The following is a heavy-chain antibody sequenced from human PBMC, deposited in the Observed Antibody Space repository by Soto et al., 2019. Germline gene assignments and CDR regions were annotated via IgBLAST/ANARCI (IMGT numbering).Heavy chain of an antibody. CDR1: GGTISSSNW. CDR2: IYHSGST. Sequence: SETMAITCSVSGGTISSSNWGSWVRPPPGKGLEWIGEIYHSGSTNYNPSLKSRVTISVDKSKNQFSLKLSSVTAADTAVYYCARADDSSGYYYAKTFDYWGQGTLVTVSS. V-gene: IGHV4-4*02. D-gene: IGHD3-22*01. J-gene: IGHJ4*02. CDR3: ARADDSSGYYYAKTFDY.